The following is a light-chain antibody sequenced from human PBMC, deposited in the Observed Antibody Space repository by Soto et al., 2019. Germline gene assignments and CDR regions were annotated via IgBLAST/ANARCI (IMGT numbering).Light chain of an antibody. CDR1: SSDVGGYSY. J-gene: IGLJ2*01. V-gene: IGLV2-14*03. Sequence: QSVLTQPASVSGSPGQSITISCTGTSSDVGGYSYVSWYQHRPGKAPKLMMYDVNNRPSGVSNRFSGSKSGNTASLTISGLQADDEADYYCCSYTSGTSLVFGGGTKVTVL. CDR3: CSYTSGTSLV. CDR2: DVN.